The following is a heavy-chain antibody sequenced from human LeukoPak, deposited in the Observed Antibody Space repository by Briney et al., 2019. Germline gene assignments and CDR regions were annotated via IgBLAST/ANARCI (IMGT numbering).Heavy chain of an antibody. D-gene: IGHD6-13*01. CDR3: GRGGKVEQLVLAR. Sequence: PGGSLRLSCAASGFTFSIYAMSWVRQAPGKGLVWVSRISSDGSSTTYADSVKGRFTISRDNAKNTLYLQMNSLRAEDTAVYYCGRGGKVEQLVLARWGQGSLVTVSS. CDR2: ISSDGSST. J-gene: IGHJ4*02. V-gene: IGHV3-74*01. CDR1: GFTFSIYA.